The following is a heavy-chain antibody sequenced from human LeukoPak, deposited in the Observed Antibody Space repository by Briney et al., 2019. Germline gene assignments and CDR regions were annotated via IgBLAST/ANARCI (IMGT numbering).Heavy chain of an antibody. CDR3: ARGDSSSWTFDP. CDR1: GYTFTSYD. D-gene: IGHD6-13*01. V-gene: IGHV1-8*01. Sequence: ASVKVSCKASGYTFTSYDNNWVRQATGQGLEWMGWMNPNSGNTGYAQKFQGRVTMTRNTSISTAYMELSSLRSEDTAVYYCARGDSSSWTFDPWGQGTLVTVSS. CDR2: MNPNSGNT. J-gene: IGHJ5*02.